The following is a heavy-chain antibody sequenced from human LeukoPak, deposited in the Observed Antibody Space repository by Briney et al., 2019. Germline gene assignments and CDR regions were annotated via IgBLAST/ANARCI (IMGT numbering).Heavy chain of an antibody. D-gene: IGHD6-19*01. V-gene: IGHV4-34*01. CDR3: ARAISGSSGFDY. CDR2: INHSGST. J-gene: IGHJ4*02. Sequence: SETLSLTCAVYGGSFSGYYWSWLRQPPGKGLEWIGEINHSGSTNYNPSLKSRVTISVDTSKNQFSLKLSSVTAADTAVYYCARAISGSSGFDYWGQGTLVTVSS. CDR1: GGSFSGYY.